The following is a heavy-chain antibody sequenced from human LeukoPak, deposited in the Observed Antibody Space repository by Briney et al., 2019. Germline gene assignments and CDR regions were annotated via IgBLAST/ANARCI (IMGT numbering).Heavy chain of an antibody. CDR3: ARDLAWGAFDY. V-gene: IGHV3-74*01. J-gene: IGHJ4*02. Sequence: GGSLRLSCSASGFTFTTYGMNWVRQAPGKGLVWVSRISTDGSSTSYADSVKGRFTISRDDSKNTLSLQMNSLRVEDTAVYHCARDLAWGAFDYWGQGTLVTVSS. CDR1: GFTFTTYG. D-gene: IGHD7-27*01. CDR2: ISTDGSST.